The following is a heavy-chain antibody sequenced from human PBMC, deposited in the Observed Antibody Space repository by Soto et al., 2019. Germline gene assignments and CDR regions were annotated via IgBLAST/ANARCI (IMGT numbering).Heavy chain of an antibody. D-gene: IGHD5-12*01. J-gene: IGHJ3*02. V-gene: IGHV3-9*03. CDR3: AKGLVPTGVVVDI. Sequence: GGSLRLSCAASGFTFDGYAMNWVRQAPGKGLEWVSGISWNSGSIGYADSVKGRFTISRDNAKNSLYLQMNSLRAEDMSLYDCAKGLVPTGVVVDIWGQGTMVTVSS. CDR1: GFTFDGYA. CDR2: ISWNSGSI.